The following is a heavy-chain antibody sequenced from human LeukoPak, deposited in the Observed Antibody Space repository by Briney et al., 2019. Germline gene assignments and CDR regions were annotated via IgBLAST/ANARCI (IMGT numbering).Heavy chain of an antibody. D-gene: IGHD3-22*01. CDR3: TSDRDDDSSGSIDDAFDI. J-gene: IGHJ3*02. CDR1: GFTFSSYS. CDR2: ISSRSSYI. V-gene: IGHV3-21*01. Sequence: PGGSLRLSCAASGFTFSSYSMNWVRQAPGKGLEWVSSISSRSSYIYNADSVKGRFTISRDNAKNSLYLQMNSLRAEDTAVYYCTSDRDDDSSGSIDDAFDIWGQGTMVTVSS.